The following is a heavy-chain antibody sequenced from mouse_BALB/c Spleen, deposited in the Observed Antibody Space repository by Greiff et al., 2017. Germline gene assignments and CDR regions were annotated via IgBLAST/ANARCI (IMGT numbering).Heavy chain of an antibody. Sequence: EVHLVESGPELVKPGASVKISCKASGYSFTGYFMNWVMQSHGKSLEWIGRINPYNGDTFYNQKFKGKATLTVDKSSSTAHMELRSLASEDSAVYYCARNYGSSYENYFDYWGQGTTLTVSS. CDR2: INPYNGDT. J-gene: IGHJ2*01. V-gene: IGHV1-20*02. CDR1: GYSFTGYF. CDR3: ARNYGSSYENYFDY. D-gene: IGHD1-1*01.